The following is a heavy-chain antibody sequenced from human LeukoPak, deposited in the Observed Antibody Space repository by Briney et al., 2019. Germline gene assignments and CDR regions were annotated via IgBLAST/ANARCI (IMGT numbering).Heavy chain of an antibody. V-gene: IGHV4-4*07. CDR2: IYTSGST. CDR1: GGSISSYY. Sequence: PSETLSLTCTVSGGSISSYYWSWIRQPAGKGLEWIGRIYTSGSTNYNPSLKSRVTISVDKSKNQFSLKLSSVTAADTAVYSCAREHSYYDSSGYYYGSGYFDYWGQGTLVTVSS. CDR3: AREHSYYDSSGYYYGSGYFDY. J-gene: IGHJ4*02. D-gene: IGHD3-22*01.